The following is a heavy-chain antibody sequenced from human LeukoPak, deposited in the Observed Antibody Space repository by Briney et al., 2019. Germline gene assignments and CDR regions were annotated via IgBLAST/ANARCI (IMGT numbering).Heavy chain of an antibody. V-gene: IGHV4-31*03. CDR2: IYYSGST. CDR3: ARVGSYYDILTGYYKPDAFDI. J-gene: IGHJ3*02. D-gene: IGHD3-9*01. CDR1: GGSISSGGYY. Sequence: PSETLSLTCTVSGGSISSGGYYWSWIRQHPGKGLEWIGYIYYSGSTYYNPSLKSRVTISVDTSKNQFSLKLSSVTAADTAVYYCARVGSYYDILTGYYKPDAFDIWGQGTMVTVSS.